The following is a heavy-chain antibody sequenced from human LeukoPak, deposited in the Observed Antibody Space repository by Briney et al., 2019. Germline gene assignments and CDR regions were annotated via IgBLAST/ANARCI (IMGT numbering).Heavy chain of an antibody. V-gene: IGHV4-34*01. CDR1: GFTFSSYS. Sequence: GSLRLSCAASGFTFSSYSMNWIRQPPGKGLEWIGEINHSGSTNYNPSLKSRVTISVDTSKNQFSLKLSSVTAADTAVYYCARGRRFLEWFIYYFDYWGQGTLVTVSS. D-gene: IGHD3-3*01. CDR3: ARGRRFLEWFIYYFDY. CDR2: INHSGST. J-gene: IGHJ4*02.